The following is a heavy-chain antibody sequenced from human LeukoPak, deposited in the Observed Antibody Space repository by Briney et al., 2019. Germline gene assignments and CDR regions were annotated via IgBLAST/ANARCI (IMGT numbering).Heavy chain of an antibody. CDR3: AKLYREYCFSTNCPNWFDP. CDR2: VSGSGAAT. Sequence: GGSLRLSCAASGFPFSNYAMSWVRQAPGKGLHWVSGVSGSGAATYYADSVKGRFTISRDNSKNTLYLQMNSLRAEDTAVYYCAKLYREYCFSTNCPNWFDPWGQGTLVTVSS. D-gene: IGHD2-2*01. CDR1: GFPFSNYA. V-gene: IGHV3-23*01. J-gene: IGHJ5*02.